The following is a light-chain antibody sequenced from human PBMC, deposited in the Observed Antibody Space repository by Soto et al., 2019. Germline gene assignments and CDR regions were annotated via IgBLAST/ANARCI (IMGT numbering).Light chain of an antibody. Sequence: EIVLTQSPATLSLSPGERATLSCRASQSVSSYLAWYQQKPGQAPRLLIYDASNRATGIPARFSGSGSGTDFILTISSIEPEDFATYYCQQRSNCPPFTFGPGTKVDIK. CDR3: QQRSNCPPFT. CDR2: DAS. CDR1: QSVSSY. V-gene: IGKV3-11*01. J-gene: IGKJ3*01.